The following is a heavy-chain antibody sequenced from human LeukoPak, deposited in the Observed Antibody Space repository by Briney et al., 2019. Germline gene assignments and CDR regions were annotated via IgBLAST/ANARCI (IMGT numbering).Heavy chain of an antibody. CDR2: ISYDGSNK. CDR3: AKGIDY. J-gene: IGHJ4*02. Sequence: GGSLRLSCAASGFTFSSYGMHWVRQAPGKGLEWVAVISYDGSNKYYADSVKGRFTISRDNSKNTLYLQMNSLRAEDTAVYYCAKGIDYWGQGTLVTVSS. V-gene: IGHV3-30*18. CDR1: GFTFSSYG.